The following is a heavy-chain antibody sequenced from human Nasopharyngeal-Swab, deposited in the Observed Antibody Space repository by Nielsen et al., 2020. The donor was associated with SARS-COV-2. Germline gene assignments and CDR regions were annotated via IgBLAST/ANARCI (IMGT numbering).Heavy chain of an antibody. V-gene: IGHV3-33*01. D-gene: IGHD3-9*01. Sequence: VRQAPGKGLEWVAVIWYDGSNKYYADSEKGRFTISRDNSKNTLYLQMNSLRAEDTAVYYCARDLSLRYFDWSPGGLWFDPWGQGTLVTVSS. CDR2: IWYDGSNK. CDR3: ARDLSLRYFDWSPGGLWFDP. J-gene: IGHJ5*02.